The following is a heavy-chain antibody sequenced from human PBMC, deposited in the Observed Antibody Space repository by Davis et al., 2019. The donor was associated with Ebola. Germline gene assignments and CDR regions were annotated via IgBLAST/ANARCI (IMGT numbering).Heavy chain of an antibody. V-gene: IGHV3-23*01. D-gene: IGHD2-15*01. Sequence: PGGSLRLSCAASGFTFSSYAMSWVRQAPGKGLEWVSGISGSTYYADSVKGRFTISRDNAKNSLYLQMNSLRDEDTAVYYCAREDIVVVVAATPIRNYYYYYYIDVWGKGTTVTVSS. CDR3: AREDIVVVVAATPIRNYYYYYYIDV. CDR2: ISGST. CDR1: GFTFSSYA. J-gene: IGHJ6*03.